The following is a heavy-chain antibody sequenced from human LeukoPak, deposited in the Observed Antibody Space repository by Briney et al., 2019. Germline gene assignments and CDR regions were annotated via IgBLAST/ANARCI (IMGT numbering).Heavy chain of an antibody. D-gene: IGHD3-22*01. V-gene: IGHV3-33*01. J-gene: IGHJ4*02. Sequence: PGGSLRLSCAASGFTFSSYGMHWVRQAPGKGLEWVAVIWYDGSNKYYADSVKGRFTISRDNSKNTLYLQMNSLRAEDTAVYYCAREDYDSSGYYYVGLDYWGQGTLVTVSS. CDR2: IWYDGSNK. CDR1: GFTFSSYG. CDR3: AREDYDSSGYYYVGLDY.